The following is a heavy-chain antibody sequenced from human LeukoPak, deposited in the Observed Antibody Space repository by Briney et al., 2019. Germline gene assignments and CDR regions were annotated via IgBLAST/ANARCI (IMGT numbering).Heavy chain of an antibody. CDR1: GGSISSYY. Sequence: SETLSLTCTVSGGSISSYYWSWIRQPPGKGLEWIGYIYYSGSTNYNPSLKSRVTISVDTSKNQFSLKLSSVTAADTAVYYCARGQPYYDFWSGKGGFDYWGQGTLVTVSS. V-gene: IGHV4-59*08. D-gene: IGHD3-3*01. CDR2: IYYSGST. CDR3: ARGQPYYDFWSGKGGFDY. J-gene: IGHJ4*02.